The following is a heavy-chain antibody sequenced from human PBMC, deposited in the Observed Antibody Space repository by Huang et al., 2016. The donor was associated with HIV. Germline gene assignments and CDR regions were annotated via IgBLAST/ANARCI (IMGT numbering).Heavy chain of an antibody. CDR1: GGSLRGYY. V-gene: IGHV4-34*02. CDR3: ARDATKNPRGWFDP. J-gene: IGHJ5*02. Sequence: QVHLQQWGAGLLKSAETLSLTCAVYGGSLRGYYWSWLRQTPGKGLEWIGEINHLGCPNYNPSLKSRVSISMDGSKKQFSLKLRSISDADTTVYFCARDATKNPRGWFDPWGQEPWSPSPQ. CDR2: INHLGCP. D-gene: IGHD3-10*01.